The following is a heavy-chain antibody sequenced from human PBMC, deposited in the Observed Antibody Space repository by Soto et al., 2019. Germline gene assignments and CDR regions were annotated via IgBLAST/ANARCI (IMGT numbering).Heavy chain of an antibody. CDR2: INSDRSSI. Sequence: ETLSLTCTVSGGSISSYYWSWIRQAPGKGLEWISDINSDRSSIYYADSVKGRFTISRDNSKNSLYLRMNSLRAEDTAVYYCAKDRDSSGYYISFFDYWGQGTLVTVSS. J-gene: IGHJ4*02. CDR3: AKDRDSSGYYISFFDY. CDR1: GGSISSYY. D-gene: IGHD3-22*01. V-gene: IGHV3-48*01.